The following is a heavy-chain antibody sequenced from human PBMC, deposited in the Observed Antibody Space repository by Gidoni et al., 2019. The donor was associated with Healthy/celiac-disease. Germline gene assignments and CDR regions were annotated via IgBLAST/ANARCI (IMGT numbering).Heavy chain of an antibody. J-gene: IGHJ4*02. V-gene: IGHV3-48*03. CDR3: AREGGRAGASDY. Sequence: EVQLVESGGDLVQPGGSLRLSCAASGFTFSSYEMNWVRQAPGKGLEWVSYISSSGNIISYADSVKGRFTISRDNAKNSLYLQMNSLRGEDTAVYYCAREGGRAGASDYWGQGTLVTVSS. CDR2: ISSSGNII. CDR1: GFTFSSYE. D-gene: IGHD6-19*01.